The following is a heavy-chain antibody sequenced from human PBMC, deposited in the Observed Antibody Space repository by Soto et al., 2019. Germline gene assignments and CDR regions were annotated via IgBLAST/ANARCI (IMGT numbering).Heavy chain of an antibody. CDR3: ARSGGFDSFDY. V-gene: IGHV4-30-2*01. CDR2: INHLETT. J-gene: IGHJ4*02. CDR1: GASITYGAYS. Sequence: PSETLSLTCTVSGASITYGAYSWSWIRQTPGKGLEWIGYINHLETTFYNPSFESRLTLSIDRTKNQFSLNLKSMSAADRAVYFCARSGGFDSFDYWGQGILVTAPQ. D-gene: IGHD3-10*01.